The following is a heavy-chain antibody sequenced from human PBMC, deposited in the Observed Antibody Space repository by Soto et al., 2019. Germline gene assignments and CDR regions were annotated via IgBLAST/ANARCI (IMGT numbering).Heavy chain of an antibody. D-gene: IGHD5-18*01. CDR1: GGSISSYY. V-gene: IGHV4-59*01. CDR3: ARKTAMVDDAFDI. J-gene: IGHJ3*02. Sequence: SETLSLTCTVSGGSISSYYWSWIRQPPGKGLEWIGYIYYSGSTNYNPSLKSRVTISVDTSKNQFSLKLSSVTAADTAVYYCARKTAMVDDAFDIWGQGTMVTVSS. CDR2: IYYSGST.